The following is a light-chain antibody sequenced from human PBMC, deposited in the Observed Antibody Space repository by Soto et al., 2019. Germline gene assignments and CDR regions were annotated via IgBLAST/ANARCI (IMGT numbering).Light chain of an antibody. Sequence: LTQPPSASGSPGQSVTISCTGTSSDVGGYNYVSWYQQHPGKAPKLMIYEVSQRPSGVPDRFSGSKSGNTASLTVSGLQAEDEADYYCNSYAGSNNVFGTGTKV. V-gene: IGLV2-8*01. CDR2: EVS. J-gene: IGLJ1*01. CDR3: NSYAGSNNV. CDR1: SSDVGGYNY.